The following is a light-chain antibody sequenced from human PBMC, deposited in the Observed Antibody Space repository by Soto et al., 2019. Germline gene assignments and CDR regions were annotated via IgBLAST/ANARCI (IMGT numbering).Light chain of an antibody. CDR2: GAS. V-gene: IGKV3-20*01. Sequence: ELVLTQSPATLSLSPGERTTLSCRASQSISRYLAWYQQKPGQGPSLLIYGASSRATGTPDRFSGSGSGTDFTLTISRLEPEDFAVDYCQQYGSSGTFGQGTKVDIK. CDR3: QQYGSSGT. J-gene: IGKJ1*01. CDR1: QSISRY.